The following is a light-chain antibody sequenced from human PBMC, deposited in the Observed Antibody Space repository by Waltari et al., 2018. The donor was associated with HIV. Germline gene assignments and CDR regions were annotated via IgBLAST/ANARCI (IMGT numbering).Light chain of an antibody. Sequence: QSALIQPPSLSGSPGQSITISCTGTTSDFGISTFVFWYHLHPGKAPKRLLYEVNNRPSGVSSRFSGSKSGNSASLTIFGLQDDDEGDYYCGAYTSGSTPVVFGGGTKLTVL. V-gene: IGLV2-14*01. J-gene: IGLJ2*01. CDR3: GAYTSGSTPVV. CDR1: TSDFGISTF. CDR2: EVN.